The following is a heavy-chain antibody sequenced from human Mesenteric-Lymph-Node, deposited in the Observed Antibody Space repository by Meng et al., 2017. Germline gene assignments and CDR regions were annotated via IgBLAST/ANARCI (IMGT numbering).Heavy chain of an antibody. CDR3: ARGVEAGVDY. V-gene: IGHV1-69*06. D-gene: IGHD6-19*01. CDR2: IIPTFGTA. J-gene: IGHJ4*02. Sequence: QGRLVQSGSGLKKPGASGKFSCKVSGYTFTGHYMHWVRQAPGQGLEWMGGIIPTFGTANYAQKFQGRVTITADKSTSTAYMELSSLRSEDTAVCYCARGVEAGVDYWGQGTLITVSS. CDR1: GYTFTGHY.